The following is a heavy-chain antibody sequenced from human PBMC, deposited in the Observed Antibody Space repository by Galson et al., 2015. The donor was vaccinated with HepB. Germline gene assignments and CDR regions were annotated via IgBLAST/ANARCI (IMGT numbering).Heavy chain of an antibody. J-gene: IGHJ4*02. V-gene: IGHV1-2*02. D-gene: IGHD5-12*01. CDR2: IQLNNGDT. CDR3: ARDPYDSTPLDY. Sequence: CKASGFTFTDYYIHWVRQAPGQGLEWMGWIQLNNGDTKYAPKFQGRVTMTRDTPISTAYMDLRGLTPDDTAVYYCARDPYDSTPLDYWGQGTLVTVSS. CDR1: GFTFTDYY.